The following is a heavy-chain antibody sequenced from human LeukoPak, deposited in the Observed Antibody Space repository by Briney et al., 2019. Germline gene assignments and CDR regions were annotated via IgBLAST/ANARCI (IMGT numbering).Heavy chain of an antibody. Sequence: GESLKISRKGSGYRFTSYWIGWVRQMPGKGLEWMGIIYPGDSDTRFSPSFQGQVTISADKSISTAYLQWSSLKASDTAMYYCASLDYGDYVPPQYFQHWGQGTLVTVSS. CDR2: IYPGDSDT. CDR1: GYRFTSYW. CDR3: ASLDYGDYVPPQYFQH. V-gene: IGHV5-51*01. J-gene: IGHJ1*01. D-gene: IGHD4-17*01.